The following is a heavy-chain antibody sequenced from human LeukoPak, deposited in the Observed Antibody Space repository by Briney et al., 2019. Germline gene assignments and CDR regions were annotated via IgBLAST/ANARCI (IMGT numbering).Heavy chain of an antibody. CDR1: GGSISSGDYC. J-gene: IGHJ6*02. Sequence: SETLSLTCTVSGGSISSGDYCWSWIRQPPGKGLEWIGYIYYSGSTYYNPSLKSRVTISVDTSKDQFSLKLSSVTAADTAVYYCARDKRTYYDFWSGYYTSYYYYGMDVWGQGTLVTVSS. D-gene: IGHD3-3*01. V-gene: IGHV4-30-4*01. CDR2: IYYSGST. CDR3: ARDKRTYYDFWSGYYTSYYYYGMDV.